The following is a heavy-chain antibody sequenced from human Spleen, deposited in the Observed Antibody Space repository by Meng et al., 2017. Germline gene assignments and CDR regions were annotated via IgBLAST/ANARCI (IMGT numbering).Heavy chain of an antibody. CDR2: IYYTGNT. V-gene: IGHV4-39*07. CDR3: ARGRMWGYCSDGNCPAPYYFDY. Sequence: SETLSLTCTVSGGSISSRNYQWGWIRQPPGKGLEWIGTIYYTGNTHYSPSLQSRVALSVATSRNHFSLHLGSVTAADTAVYFCARGRMWGYCSDGNCPAPYYFDYWGQGMVVTVSS. CDR1: GGSISSRNYQ. D-gene: IGHD2-15*01. J-gene: IGHJ4*02.